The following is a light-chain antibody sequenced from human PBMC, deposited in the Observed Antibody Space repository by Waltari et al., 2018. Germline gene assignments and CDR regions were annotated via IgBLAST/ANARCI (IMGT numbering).Light chain of an antibody. Sequence: EIVLTQSPGTLSLSLGERATLSCRASQSISSSYLAWYQQKPGQAPSLLIYGASSRATGIPDRFSGSGSGTDFTITISRLEPEDFAVYYCQQYGTSAFTLGPGTKVDIK. CDR2: GAS. CDR1: QSISSSY. CDR3: QQYGTSAFT. V-gene: IGKV3-20*01. J-gene: IGKJ3*01.